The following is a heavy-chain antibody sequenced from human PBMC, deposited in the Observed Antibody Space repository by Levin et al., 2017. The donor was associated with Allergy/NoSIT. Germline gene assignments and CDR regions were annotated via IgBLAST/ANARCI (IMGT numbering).Heavy chain of an antibody. CDR1: GFTFSSYG. D-gene: IGHD6-6*01. Sequence: PGGSLRLSCAASGFTFSSYGMHWVRQAPGKGLEWVAVISYDGSNKYYADSVKGRFTISRDNSKNTLYLQMNSLRAEDTAVYYCAKDLGSSSSFDYWGQGTLVTVSS. CDR3: AKDLGSSSSFDY. V-gene: IGHV3-30*18. J-gene: IGHJ4*02. CDR2: ISYDGSNK.